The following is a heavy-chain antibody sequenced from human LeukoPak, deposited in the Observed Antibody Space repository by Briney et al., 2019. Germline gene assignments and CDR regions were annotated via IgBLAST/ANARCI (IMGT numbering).Heavy chain of an antibody. Sequence: EPGGSLRLSCAASGFTFSSYAMHWVRQAPGKGLEWVAVISYDGSNKYYADSVKDRFTISRDNSKNTLYLQMNSLRAEDTAVYYCARDRKVYGSGSYLDDAFDIWGQGTMVTVSS. CDR2: ISYDGSNK. V-gene: IGHV3-30-3*01. CDR3: ARDRKVYGSGSYLDDAFDI. D-gene: IGHD3-10*01. J-gene: IGHJ3*02. CDR1: GFTFSSYA.